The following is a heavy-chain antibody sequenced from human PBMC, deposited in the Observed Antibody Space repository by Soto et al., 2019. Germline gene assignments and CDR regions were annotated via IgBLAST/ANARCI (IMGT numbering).Heavy chain of an antibody. CDR2: IYYSGTT. CDR3: ARALIKLWPHYYYGMDV. Sequence: PSETLSLTCTVSGGSISSGDYYWSWIRQPPGKGLEWIGYIYYSGTTYYNPSLKSRVTISVDTSKNQFSLKVSSVTAADTAVYYCARALIKLWPHYYYGMDVWGQGTTVTVYS. V-gene: IGHV4-30-4*01. D-gene: IGHD5-18*01. J-gene: IGHJ6*02. CDR1: GGSISSGDYY.